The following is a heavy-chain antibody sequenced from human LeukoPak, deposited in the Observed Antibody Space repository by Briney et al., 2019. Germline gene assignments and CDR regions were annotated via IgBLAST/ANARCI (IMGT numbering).Heavy chain of an antibody. CDR1: GGSFSGYY. D-gene: IGHD3-10*01. CDR2: INHSGST. CDR3: ARDRCYGSGSYYNPRRGYFDY. Sequence: SETLSLTXAVYGGSFSGYYWSWIRQPPGKGLEWIGEINHSGSTNYNPSLKSRVTIPVDTSKNQFSLKLSSVTAADTAVYYCARDRCYGSGSYYNPRRGYFDYWGQGTLVTVSS. J-gene: IGHJ4*02. V-gene: IGHV4-34*01.